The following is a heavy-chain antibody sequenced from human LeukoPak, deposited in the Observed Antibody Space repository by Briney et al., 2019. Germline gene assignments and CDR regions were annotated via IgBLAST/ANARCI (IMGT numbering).Heavy chain of an antibody. CDR1: DFTFNNYN. CDR2: IRYDGSYK. D-gene: IGHD6-19*01. J-gene: IGHJ3*02. Sequence: GGSLRLSCAASDFTFNNYNMHWVRQAPGEGLEWVAFIRYDGSYKYYADSVKGRFTISRDDSKNTLYLQMNSLRAEDTAVYYCAKEFWAVAGTVAFDIWGQGTMVTVSS. CDR3: AKEFWAVAGTVAFDI. V-gene: IGHV3-30*02.